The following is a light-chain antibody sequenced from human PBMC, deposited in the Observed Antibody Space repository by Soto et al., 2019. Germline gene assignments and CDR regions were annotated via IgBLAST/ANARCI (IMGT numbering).Light chain of an antibody. CDR1: QSGRSTY. CDR3: QQYGDWPLT. Sequence: EIVMTQSPVNLSVSPGERATLSCRASQSGRSTYLAWYQQKPGQAPRLLIFGVSNRAAGIPARFSGSGSGPEFTLTISSLQSEDFAVYYCQQYGDWPLTFGGGTKVEIK. J-gene: IGKJ4*01. CDR2: GVS. V-gene: IGKV3-15*01.